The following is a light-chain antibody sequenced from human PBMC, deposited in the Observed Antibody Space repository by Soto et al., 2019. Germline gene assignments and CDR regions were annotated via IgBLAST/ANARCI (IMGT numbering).Light chain of an antibody. CDR3: SSYTSSNTYV. V-gene: IGLV2-18*02. Sequence: QSVLTQPPSVSGSPGQSVTISCTGTSSDVGSYNRVSWYQQPPGTAPNLMIYDVSNRPSGVPDRFSGSKSGNTASLTISGLQAEDEADYYCSSYTSSNTYVFGTGTKLTVL. CDR2: DVS. CDR1: SSDVGSYNR. J-gene: IGLJ1*01.